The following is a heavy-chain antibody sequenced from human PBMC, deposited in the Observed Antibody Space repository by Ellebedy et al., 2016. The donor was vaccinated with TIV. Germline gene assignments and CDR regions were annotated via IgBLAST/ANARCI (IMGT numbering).Heavy chain of an antibody. D-gene: IGHD3-16*01. CDR1: GFTFRTRD. CDR3: ARGPVRYTQKGGFLDY. CDR2: SGSAGDS. V-gene: IGHV3-13*01. Sequence: PGGSLRLSCATSGFTFRTRDMYWVRQSRGKGLEWVAASGSAGDSYYADSVKGRFTISRDNSKNTLSLEMNSLRVDDTAVYFCARGPVRYTQKGGFLDYWGQGTLVTVSS. J-gene: IGHJ4*02.